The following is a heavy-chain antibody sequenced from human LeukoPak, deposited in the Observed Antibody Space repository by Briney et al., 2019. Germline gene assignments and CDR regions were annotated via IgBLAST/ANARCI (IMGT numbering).Heavy chain of an antibody. CDR3: ARDRGYVDY. V-gene: IGHV3-74*01. Sequence: GGSLRLSCAASGFTFSNYWMHWVRQVPGKGLLWVSLINSDGSSTSYADSVKGRFTISRDNAKMALFLQMNSLRAEDTAVYYCARDRGYVDYWGQGTLVTVSS. CDR2: INSDGSST. CDR1: GFTFSNYW. J-gene: IGHJ4*02.